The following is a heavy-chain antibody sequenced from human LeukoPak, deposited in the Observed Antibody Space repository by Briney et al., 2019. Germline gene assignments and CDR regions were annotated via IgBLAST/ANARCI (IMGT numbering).Heavy chain of an antibody. Sequence: PSETLSLTCTVSGGSISSSSYYWGWIRQPPGKGLEWIGSIYYSGSTYYNPSPKSRVTISVDTSKNQFSLKLSSVTAADTAVYYCARCRPLRVRGVIRNWFDPWGQGTLVTVSS. CDR2: IYYSGST. J-gene: IGHJ5*02. D-gene: IGHD3-10*01. V-gene: IGHV4-39*07. CDR3: ARCRPLRVRGVIRNWFDP. CDR1: GGSISSSSYY.